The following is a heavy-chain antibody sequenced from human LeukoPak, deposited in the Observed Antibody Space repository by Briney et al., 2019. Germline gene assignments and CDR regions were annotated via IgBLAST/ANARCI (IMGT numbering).Heavy chain of an antibody. CDR1: GYTFTSYA. V-gene: IGHV1-3*01. CDR3: AREGRITQGAFDI. J-gene: IGHJ3*02. CDR2: INAGNGNT. Sequence: ASVKVSCKASGYTFTSYAMHWVRQAPGQRLEWMGWINAGNGNTKYSQKFQGRVTITRDTSASTAYMELRSLRSDDTAVYYCAREGRITQGAFDIWGQGTMVTVSS. D-gene: IGHD3-10*01.